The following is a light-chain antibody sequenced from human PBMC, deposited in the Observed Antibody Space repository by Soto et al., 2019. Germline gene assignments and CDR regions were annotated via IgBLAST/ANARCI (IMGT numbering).Light chain of an antibody. CDR2: DVN. Sequence: QSVLTQPRSVSGSPGQSVTISCTGTSSDVGGYNYVSWYQQHPGKAPKLMIYDVNRRPSGVPDRFSGSKSGNTASLTISGLQAEDEADYYYCSYAGSYTLSVFGAGTKVTVL. V-gene: IGLV2-11*01. CDR3: CSYAGSYTLSV. CDR1: SSDVGGYNY. J-gene: IGLJ1*01.